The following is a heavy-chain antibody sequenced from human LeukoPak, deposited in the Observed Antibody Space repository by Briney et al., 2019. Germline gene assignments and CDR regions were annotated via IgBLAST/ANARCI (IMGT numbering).Heavy chain of an antibody. CDR3: AREVVYYDSSGLGPPYYYYGMDV. CDR2: ISAYNGNT. D-gene: IGHD3-22*01. V-gene: IGHV1-18*01. CDR1: GYTFTSYG. J-gene: IGHJ6*02. Sequence: ASVKVSCKASGYTFTSYGISWVRQAPGQGLEWMGWISAYNGNTNYAQKLQGRVTMTTDTSTSTAYMELRSLRSDDTAVYYCAREVVYYDSSGLGPPYYYYGMDVWGQGTTVTVPS.